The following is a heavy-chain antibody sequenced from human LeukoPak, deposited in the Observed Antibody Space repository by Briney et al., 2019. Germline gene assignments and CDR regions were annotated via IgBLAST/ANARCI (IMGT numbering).Heavy chain of an antibody. CDR1: GGSFSGYY. CDR2: INHSGST. D-gene: IGHD3-10*01. J-gene: IGHJ5*02. V-gene: IGHV4-34*01. CDR3: ARPVPYYYGSGSYSGSWFDP. Sequence: SETLSLTCPVYGGSFSGYYWSWIRQPPGKGLEWIGEINHSGSTNYNPSLKSRVTISVDTSKNQFSLKLSSVTAADTAVYYCARPVPYYYGSGSYSGSWFDPWGQGTLVTVSS.